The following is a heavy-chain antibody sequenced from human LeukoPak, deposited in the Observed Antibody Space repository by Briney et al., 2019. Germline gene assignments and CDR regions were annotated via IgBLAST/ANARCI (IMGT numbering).Heavy chain of an antibody. CDR3: ARVGWYYFDY. Sequence: PSETLSLTCAVYGGSFSDYYWSWIRQPPGKGLEWIGEISHSGRTNYNPSLKSRVTISVDTSKNQFSLKLSSVTAADTAVYYCARVGWYYFDYWGQGTLVTVSS. CDR1: GGSFSDYY. CDR2: ISHSGRT. D-gene: IGHD6-19*01. V-gene: IGHV4-34*01. J-gene: IGHJ4*02.